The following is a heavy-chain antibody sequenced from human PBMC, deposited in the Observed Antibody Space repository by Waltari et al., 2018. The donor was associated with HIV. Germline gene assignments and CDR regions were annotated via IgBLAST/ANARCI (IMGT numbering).Heavy chain of an antibody. J-gene: IGHJ4*02. CDR3: ARDRALSTTAGFDY. V-gene: IGHV3-21*01. Sequence: EVQLVESGGGLVKPGGSRRRCCAAAGITFSGDSMNWVRQAPGKGLEWVSSISSSSSYIYYADSVKGRFTISRDNAKNSLYLQMNSLRAEDTAVYYCARDRALSTTAGFDYWGQGTLVTVSS. CDR1: GITFSGDS. D-gene: IGHD4-17*01. CDR2: ISSSSSYI.